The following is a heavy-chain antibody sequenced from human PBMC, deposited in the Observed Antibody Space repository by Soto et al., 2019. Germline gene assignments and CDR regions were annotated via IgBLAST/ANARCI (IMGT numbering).Heavy chain of an antibody. J-gene: IGHJ6*02. CDR2: IYYSGST. CDR3: ARGTSIAAAGTREYYYYYYGMGV. Sequence: SETLSLTCTVSGGSVSSGSYYWSWIRQPPGKGLEWIGYIYYSGSTNYNPSLKSRVTISVDTSKNQFSLKLSSVTAADTAVYYCARGTSIAAAGTREYYYYYYGMGVWGQGTTVTVPS. D-gene: IGHD6-13*01. CDR1: GGSVSSGSYY. V-gene: IGHV4-61*01.